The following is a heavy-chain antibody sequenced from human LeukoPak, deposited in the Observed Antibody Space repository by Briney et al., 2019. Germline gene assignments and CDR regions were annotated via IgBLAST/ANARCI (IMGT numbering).Heavy chain of an antibody. CDR1: GFTFSSYA. V-gene: IGHV3-23*01. J-gene: IGHJ4*02. D-gene: IGHD6-13*01. CDR3: AKVRDIAAAGKPHFDY. Sequence: PGGSLRLSCAASGFTFSSYAMSWVRQAPGKGLEWVSAISGSGGSTYYADSVKGRFTISRDNSKNTLYLQMNSLRAEDTAVYYCAKVRDIAAAGKPHFDYWGQGTLVTVSS. CDR2: ISGSGGST.